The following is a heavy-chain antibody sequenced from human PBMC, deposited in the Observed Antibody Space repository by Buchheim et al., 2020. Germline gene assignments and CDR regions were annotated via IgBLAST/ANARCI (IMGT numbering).Heavy chain of an antibody. D-gene: IGHD6-19*01. V-gene: IGHV1-46*01. J-gene: IGHJ4*02. CDR2: INPSGGST. CDR3: ARSPLAANDY. CDR1: GGTFSSYA. Sequence: QVQLVQSGAEVKKPGSSVKVSCKASGGTFSSYAISWVRQAPGQGLEWMGIINPSGGSTSYAQKFQGRVTMTRDTSTSTVYMELSSLRSEDTAVYYCARSPLAANDYWGQGTL.